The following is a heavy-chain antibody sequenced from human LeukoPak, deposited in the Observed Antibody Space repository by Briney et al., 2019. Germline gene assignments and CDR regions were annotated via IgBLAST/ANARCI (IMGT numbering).Heavy chain of an antibody. CDR1: GGSISSVGYY. CDR2: IYYSGST. Sequence: SQTLSLTCTVSGGSISSVGYYWSWIRQHPGKGLEWIGYIYYSGSTYYNPSLKSRVTISVDTSKNKFSLKLSSVTAADTAVYYCRRKPTRRGYSYIDYWGKGNLVTVST. V-gene: IGHV4-31*03. CDR3: RRKPTRRGYSYIDY. D-gene: IGHD5-18*01. J-gene: IGHJ4*02.